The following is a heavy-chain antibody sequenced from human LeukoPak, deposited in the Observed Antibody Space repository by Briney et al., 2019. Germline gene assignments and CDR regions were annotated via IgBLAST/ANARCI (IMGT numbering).Heavy chain of an antibody. CDR1: GFTFGDAW. CDR2: IQRKVDGGPT. J-gene: IGHJ4*02. V-gene: IGHV3-15*01. Sequence: KPGGSLRVSCAASGFTFGDAWMTWVRQAPGRGLEWVGRIQRKVDGGPTYFAAPVKGRFTISRDDSKNTLYLQMNSLKTEDTAVYYCSTAFTATGAAGYFDYWGQGALVTVSS. D-gene: IGHD6-25*01. CDR3: STAFTATGAAGYFDY.